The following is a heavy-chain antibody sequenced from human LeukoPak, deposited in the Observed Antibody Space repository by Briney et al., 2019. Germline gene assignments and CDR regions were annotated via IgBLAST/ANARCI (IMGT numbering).Heavy chain of an antibody. D-gene: IGHD3-10*01. CDR1: GFTFSSYG. CDR3: AKHSGSHTIRYFDP. V-gene: IGHV3-23*01. J-gene: IGHJ5*02. Sequence: GGSLRLSCAASGFTFSSYGMSWVRQAPGKGLEWVSAISGSGGSTYYADSVKGRFTISRDNSKNTLYLQMNSLRAEDTAVYYCAKHSGSHTIRYFDPWGQGTLVIVSS. CDR2: ISGSGGST.